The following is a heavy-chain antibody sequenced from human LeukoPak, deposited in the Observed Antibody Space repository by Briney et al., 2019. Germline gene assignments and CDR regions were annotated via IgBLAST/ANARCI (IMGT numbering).Heavy chain of an antibody. CDR2: IIPIFGSA. CDR1: GGTFSSYA. CDR3: AIHPSDYWYFDL. V-gene: IGHV1-69*13. Sequence: SVKVSCKASGGTFSSYAISWVRQAPGQGLEWMGGIIPIFGSANYAQNFQGRVTITADESTSTAYMKLSSLRSEDTAVYYCAIHPSDYWYFDLWGRGTLVTVSS. J-gene: IGHJ2*01.